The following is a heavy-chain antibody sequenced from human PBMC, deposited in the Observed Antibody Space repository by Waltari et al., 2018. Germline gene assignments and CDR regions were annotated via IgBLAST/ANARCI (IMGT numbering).Heavy chain of an antibody. CDR2: SYYTGDT. Sequence: QVQLQESGPGLVKPSETLSLTCTISGGSISTYYWSWVRQPPGKGLEWIGYSYYTGDTNYNPSLKSRVTISLGTSTYQFSLRLSSVTAADTAVYFCAKNRFDMDVWGKGTTVIVSS. CDR1: GGSISTYY. J-gene: IGHJ6*03. CDR3: AKNRFDMDV. V-gene: IGHV4-59*01. D-gene: IGHD3-16*01.